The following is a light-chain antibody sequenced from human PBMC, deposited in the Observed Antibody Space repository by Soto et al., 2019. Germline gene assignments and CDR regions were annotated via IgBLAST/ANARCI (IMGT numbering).Light chain of an antibody. Sequence: QAVLTQPASVSGSPGQSITISCTGTSSDVGGYNSVSWYQQHPGKVPKVMIYEVSNRPSGVSDRFSGSKSGNTASLTISGLQAEDEADYYCCSYGGSYTWVFGGGTKLTVL. V-gene: IGLV2-14*01. CDR3: CSYGGSYTWV. CDR1: SSDVGGYNS. CDR2: EVS. J-gene: IGLJ3*02.